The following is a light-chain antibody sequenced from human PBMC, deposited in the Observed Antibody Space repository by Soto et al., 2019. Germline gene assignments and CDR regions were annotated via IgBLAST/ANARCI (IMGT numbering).Light chain of an antibody. CDR3: QQYFDPPYT. Sequence: DIQMTQSPSSLSASVGDRVTITCQASQDSINYLSWYQQKPGKAPKLLIYDASNLEAGVPSRFSGSGSGTDFTFSISGLQPEDIATYYCQQYFDPPYTFGQGTKLEIK. CDR1: QDSINY. CDR2: DAS. J-gene: IGKJ2*01. V-gene: IGKV1-33*01.